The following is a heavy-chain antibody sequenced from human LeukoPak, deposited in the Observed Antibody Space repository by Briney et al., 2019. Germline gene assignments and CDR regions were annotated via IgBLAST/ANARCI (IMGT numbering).Heavy chain of an antibody. J-gene: IGHJ4*02. CDR2: INHSGST. CDR3: ARGGYYYDSSGYRV. D-gene: IGHD3-22*01. Sequence: KPSETLSLTCAVYGGSFSGYYWSWIRQPPGKGLEWIGEINHSGSTNYNPSLKSRVTISVDTSKNQFSLKLSSVTAADTAVYYCARGGYYYDSSGYRVWGQGTLVTVSS. CDR1: GGSFSGYY. V-gene: IGHV4-34*01.